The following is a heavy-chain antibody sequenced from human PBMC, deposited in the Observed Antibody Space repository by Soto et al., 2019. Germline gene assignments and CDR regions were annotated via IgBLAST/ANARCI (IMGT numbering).Heavy chain of an antibody. V-gene: IGHV1-69*08. CDR1: GGTFSNDI. Sequence: SVKVSCKTSGGTFSNDIITWVRQAPGQGLEWMGRIIPLLDTTNYAQKFQGRVTITADESTTTAYMELSSLRSDDTAVYYCAKDGGKDGYFGNWFDPWGQGTLVTVSS. CDR2: IIPLLDTT. CDR3: AKDGGKDGYFGNWFDP. D-gene: IGHD5-12*01. J-gene: IGHJ5*02.